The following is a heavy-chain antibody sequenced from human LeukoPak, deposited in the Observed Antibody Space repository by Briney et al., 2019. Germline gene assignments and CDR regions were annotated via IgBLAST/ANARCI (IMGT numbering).Heavy chain of an antibody. CDR1: GFTFSSYA. J-gene: IGHJ4*02. CDR2: ISYDGSNK. V-gene: IGHV3-30-3*01. Sequence: PGGSLRLSCAASGFTFSSYAMHWVRQAPGKGLEWVAVISYDGSNKYYADSVKGRFTISRDNAKNTLSLQMNSLRAEDTAVYYCARGSPLGGNWGQGTLVTVSS. CDR3: ARGSPLGGN.